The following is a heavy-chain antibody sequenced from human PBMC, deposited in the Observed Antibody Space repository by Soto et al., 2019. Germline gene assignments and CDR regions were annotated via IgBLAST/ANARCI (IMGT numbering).Heavy chain of an antibody. CDR1: GFSISDYD. D-gene: IGHD5-18*01. CDR3: ARDELRYSYGYGMDV. V-gene: IGHV4-59*01. Sequence: SDTLSLTCPFSGFSISDYDWSWIRQPPGKGLEWIGYIYYSGSTNYNPSLKSRVTISVDTSKNQFSLKLSSVTAADTAVYYCARDELRYSYGYGMDVWGQGTKVTVSS. J-gene: IGHJ6*02. CDR2: IYYSGST.